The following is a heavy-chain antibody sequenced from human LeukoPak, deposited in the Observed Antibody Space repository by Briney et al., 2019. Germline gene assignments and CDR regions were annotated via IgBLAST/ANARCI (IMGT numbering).Heavy chain of an antibody. CDR1: GFTFSSYR. Sequence: GGSLRLSCAASGFTFSSYRMSWVRQAPGKGLEWVAIIKQDGTEKYYADSVKGRFIISRDNSKNTLYLQMNSLRAEDTAVYYCARDYGDHHFDYWGQGTLVTVSS. J-gene: IGHJ4*02. CDR3: ARDYGDHHFDY. CDR2: IKQDGTEK. V-gene: IGHV3-7*05. D-gene: IGHD4-17*01.